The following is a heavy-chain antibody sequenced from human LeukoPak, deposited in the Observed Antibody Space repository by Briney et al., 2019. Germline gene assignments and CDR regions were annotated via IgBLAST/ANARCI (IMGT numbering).Heavy chain of an antibody. J-gene: IGHJ4*02. CDR1: GYTFINYA. D-gene: IGHD4-11*01. V-gene: IGHV1-18*01. CDR3: ARRIYSNYVHLDY. CDR2: ISAYNGNT. Sequence: GASVKVSCKASGYTFINYAINWVRQAPGQGLEWMGWISAYNGNTNYAQKLQGRVTMTTDTSTSTAYMELRSLRSDDTAVYYCARRIYSNYVHLDYWGQGTLVTVSS.